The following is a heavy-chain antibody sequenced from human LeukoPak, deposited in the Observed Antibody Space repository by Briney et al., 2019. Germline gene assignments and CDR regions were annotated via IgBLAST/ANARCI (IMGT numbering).Heavy chain of an antibody. CDR2: IYTSGSS. CDR3: AREPSLRSGYYFDY. V-gene: IGHV4-61*02. D-gene: IGHD3-3*01. CDR1: GGSISSGSYY. Sequence: PSQTLSLTCTVSGGSISSGSYYWSWIRQPAGKGLEWIGRIYTSGSSNYNPSLKSRVTISVDPSKNQFSLKLSSVTDAETAVYYCAREPSLRSGYYFDYWGQGTLVTVSS. J-gene: IGHJ4*02.